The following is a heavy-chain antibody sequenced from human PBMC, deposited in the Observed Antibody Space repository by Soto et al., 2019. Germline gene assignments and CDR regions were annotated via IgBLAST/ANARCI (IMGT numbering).Heavy chain of an antibody. J-gene: IGHJ6*02. D-gene: IGHD6-19*01. CDR1: GGSISSSNW. CDR2: IYHSGST. V-gene: IGHV4-4*02. CDR3: ARRQWLVLSYYYYGMDV. Sequence: SETLSLTCAASGGSISSSNWWSWVRQPPGKGLEWIGEIYHSGSTNYNPSLKSRVTISVDKSKNQFSLKLSSVTAADTAVYYCARRQWLVLSYYYYGMDVWGQGTTVTVSS.